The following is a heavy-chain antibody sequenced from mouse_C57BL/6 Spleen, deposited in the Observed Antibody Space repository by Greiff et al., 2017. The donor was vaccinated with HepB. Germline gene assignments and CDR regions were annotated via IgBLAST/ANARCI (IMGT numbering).Heavy chain of an antibody. V-gene: IGHV5-6*01. CDR2: ISSGGSYT. CDR1: GFTFSSYG. Sequence: EVQRVESGGDLVKPGGSLKLSCAASGFTFSSYGMSWVRQTPDKRLEWVATISSGGSYTYYPDSVKGRFTISRDNAKNTLYLQMSSLKSEDTAMYYCARQKTAQATFLFDYWGQGTTLTVSS. CDR3: ARQKTAQATFLFDY. D-gene: IGHD3-2*02. J-gene: IGHJ2*01.